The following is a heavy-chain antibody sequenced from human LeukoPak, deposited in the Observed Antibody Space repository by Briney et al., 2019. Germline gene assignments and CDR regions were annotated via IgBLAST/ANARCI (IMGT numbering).Heavy chain of an antibody. CDR2: INQDGSEK. V-gene: IGHV3-7*03. Sequence: GGSLRLSCAASEFTFSGYWMNWVRQAPGKGPEWVANINQDGSEKHYVDSVKGRFTISRDNAKNSLFLQMNSLRAEDTAVYFCARRPRDTSGYYLGAFHDWGQGTTVTVSS. CDR1: EFTFSGYW. D-gene: IGHD3-22*01. J-gene: IGHJ3*01. CDR3: ARRPRDTSGYYLGAFHD.